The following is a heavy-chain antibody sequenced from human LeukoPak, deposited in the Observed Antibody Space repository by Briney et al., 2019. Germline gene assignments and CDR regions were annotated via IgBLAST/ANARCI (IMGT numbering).Heavy chain of an antibody. J-gene: IGHJ5*02. CDR1: GYTFTSYY. D-gene: IGHD3-22*01. CDR3: ARGSDSSGYYHLNWFDP. CDR2: INPSGGSK. V-gene: IGHV1-46*01. Sequence: ASVKVSCNASGYTFTSYYVHWVRQAPGQGLELMGIINPSGGSKSYAQKFQGRVTMTRDTSTSTVYMDLSSLRSEDTAVYYCARGSDSSGYYHLNWFDPWGQGTLVTVSS.